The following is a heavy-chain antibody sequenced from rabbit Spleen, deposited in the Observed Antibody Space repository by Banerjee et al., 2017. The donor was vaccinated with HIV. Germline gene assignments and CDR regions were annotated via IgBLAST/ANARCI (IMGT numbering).Heavy chain of an antibody. J-gene: IGHJ4*01. D-gene: IGHD4-1*01. CDR1: GFSLSSSYD. CDR2: IYSGNDKT. V-gene: IGHV1S45*01. CDR3: TRDLAGFIGWNFNV. Sequence: QEQLVESGGGLVQPGTSLTLTCTVSGFSLSSSYDMCWVRQAPGKGLEWVGCIYSGNDKTYYASWAKGRFTISKPSSTTVTLRMTSLTVADTATFFCTRDLAGFIGWNFNVWGPGTLVTVS.